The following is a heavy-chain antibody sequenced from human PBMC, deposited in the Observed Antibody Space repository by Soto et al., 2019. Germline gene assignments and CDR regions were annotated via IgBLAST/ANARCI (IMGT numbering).Heavy chain of an antibody. V-gene: IGHV3-48*01. CDR1: GFTFNTYS. Sequence: EVQLVESGGGLVQPGGSLRLSCAASGFTFNTYSMHWVRQAPGKGLEWVSYISSGSLTIYSADSVKGRFTISRDNAKKSLYLYMNSLRAADTAVYYCARDLGSGYDYWGQGTLVTVSS. CDR2: ISSGSLTI. CDR3: ARDLGSGYDY. J-gene: IGHJ4*02. D-gene: IGHD5-12*01.